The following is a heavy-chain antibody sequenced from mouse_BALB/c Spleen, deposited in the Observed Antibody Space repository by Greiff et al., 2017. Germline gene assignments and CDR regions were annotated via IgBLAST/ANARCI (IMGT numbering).Heavy chain of an antibody. CDR1: GYTFTSYW. Sequence: QVQLQQPGAELVKPGASVKLSCKASGYTFTSYWMHWVKQRPGQGLEWIGEIDPSDSYTNYNQKFKGKATLTVDKSSSTAYMQLSSLTSEDSAVYYCAPYAMDYGGQGTSVTVSS. CDR2: IDPSDSYT. J-gene: IGHJ4*01. CDR3: APYAMDY. V-gene: IGHV1-69*02.